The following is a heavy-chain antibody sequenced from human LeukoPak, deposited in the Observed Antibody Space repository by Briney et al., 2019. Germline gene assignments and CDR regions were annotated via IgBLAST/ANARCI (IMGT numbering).Heavy chain of an antibody. Sequence: GGSLRLSCVVSGFTVSNNYMSWVRQAPGKGLEWVSIIYTGDNTYYADSVKGRFTISRDNSKNTLYLQMNSLRAEDRAVYYCARDPASDKYSGSGDAFDIWGQGTMVTVSS. CDR3: ARDPASDKYSGSGDAFDI. J-gene: IGHJ3*02. V-gene: IGHV3-53*01. CDR2: IYTGDNT. D-gene: IGHD6-13*01. CDR1: GFTVSNNY.